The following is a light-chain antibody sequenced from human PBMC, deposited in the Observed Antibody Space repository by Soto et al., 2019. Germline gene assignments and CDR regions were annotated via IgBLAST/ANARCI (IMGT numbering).Light chain of an antibody. CDR1: SSDVGSYNL. Sequence: HSVLTQPASVSGSPGQSITISCTGTSSDVGSYNLVSWYQHHPGKATKLMIYEVSKRPSGVSNRFSGSKSGNAASLTISGLQAEDEADYYCCSYAGSNTAVFGGGTKLTVL. J-gene: IGLJ2*01. V-gene: IGLV2-23*02. CDR2: EVS. CDR3: CSYAGSNTAV.